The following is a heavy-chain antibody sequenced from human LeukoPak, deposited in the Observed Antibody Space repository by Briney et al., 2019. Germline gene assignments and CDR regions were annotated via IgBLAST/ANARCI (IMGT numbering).Heavy chain of an antibody. V-gene: IGHV1-24*01. CDR1: GYTLTELS. J-gene: IGHJ4*02. CDR2: FDPEDGET. D-gene: IGHD5-18*01. Sequence: ASVKVSCKVSGYTLTELSMHWVRQAPGKGLEWMGGFDPEDGETIYAQKFQGRVTMTEDTSTDTAYMELSSLRSEDTAVYYCATSNGYSYGTSNWGQGTLVTVSS. CDR3: ATSNGYSYGTSN.